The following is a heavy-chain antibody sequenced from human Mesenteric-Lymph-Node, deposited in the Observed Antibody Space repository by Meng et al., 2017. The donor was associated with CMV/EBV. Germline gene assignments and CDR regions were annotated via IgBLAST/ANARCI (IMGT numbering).Heavy chain of an antibody. CDR2: ISIGAYTI. CDR3: ARVHTGVAAAGNY. Sequence: GESLKISCTASGFSFSDYEMNWVRQAPGKGLEWVAYISIGAYTIYYADSVKGRFTISRDDAKNSLYLQMNSLSAEDAALYYCARVHTGVAAAGNYWGQGTLVTVSS. D-gene: IGHD6-13*01. J-gene: IGHJ4*02. V-gene: IGHV3-48*03. CDR1: GFSFSDYE.